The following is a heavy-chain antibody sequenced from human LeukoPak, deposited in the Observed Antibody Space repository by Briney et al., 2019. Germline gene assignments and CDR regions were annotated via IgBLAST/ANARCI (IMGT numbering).Heavy chain of an antibody. J-gene: IGHJ4*02. Sequence: SETLSLTCAVYGGSFSGYYWSWIRQPPGKGLEWIGEINHSGSTNYNPSPKSRVTISVDTSKNQFSLKLSSVTAADTAVYYCARPHTGFYGDYFDYWGQGTLVTVSS. CDR1: GGSFSGYY. CDR2: INHSGST. D-gene: IGHD4-17*01. CDR3: ARPHTGFYGDYFDY. V-gene: IGHV4-34*01.